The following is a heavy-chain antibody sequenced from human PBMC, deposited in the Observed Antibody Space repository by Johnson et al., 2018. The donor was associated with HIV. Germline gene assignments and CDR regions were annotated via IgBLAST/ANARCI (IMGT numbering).Heavy chain of an antibody. CDR1: GFTFDDYA. Sequence: VQLVESGGGLVQPGRSLRLSCAASGFTFDDYAMHWVRQAPGKGLEWVSGISWNSGSIGYADSVKGRFTISRDNAKNSLYLQMNSLRAEDTAVYYCATFGGGSFHAFDIWGQGTMVTVSS. CDR2: ISWNSGSI. CDR3: ATFGGGSFHAFDI. V-gene: IGHV3-9*01. D-gene: IGHD1-26*01. J-gene: IGHJ3*02.